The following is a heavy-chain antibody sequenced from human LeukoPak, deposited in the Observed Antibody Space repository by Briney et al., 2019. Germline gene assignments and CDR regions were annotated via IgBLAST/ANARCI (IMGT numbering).Heavy chain of an antibody. CDR3: AKDHQWLVGSGELGAFDI. CDR2: IRNDVSNK. Sequence: GGSLRLSCAASGFTFSSHGMDWVRQAPGKGLEWVAFIRNDVSNKYYADSVKGRFTISRDNSKNTLYLQMNSLRAEDTAVYYCAKDHQWLVGSGELGAFDIWGQGTMVTVSS. J-gene: IGHJ3*02. CDR1: GFTFSSHG. D-gene: IGHD6-19*01. V-gene: IGHV3-30*02.